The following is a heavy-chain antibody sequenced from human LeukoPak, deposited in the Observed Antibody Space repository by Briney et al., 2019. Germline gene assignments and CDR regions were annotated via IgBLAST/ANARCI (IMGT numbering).Heavy chain of an antibody. CDR2: IYYSGST. V-gene: IGHV4-59*08. D-gene: IGHD5-18*01. Sequence: SETQSLTCTVSGGSISTYYWTWIRQPPGKGLEWIGYIYYSGSTNYNPSLKSRVTISVDTSKNQFSLKVSSVTAADTAAYYCARRDTSGRIGRFDPWGQGTLVTVSS. J-gene: IGHJ5*02. CDR3: ARRDTSGRIGRFDP. CDR1: GGSISTYY.